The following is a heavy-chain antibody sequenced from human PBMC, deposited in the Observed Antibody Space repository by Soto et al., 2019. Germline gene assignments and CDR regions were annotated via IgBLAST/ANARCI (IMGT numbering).Heavy chain of an antibody. J-gene: IGHJ4*02. CDR1: GGSISSYY. V-gene: IGHV4-59*01. CDR2: IYYSGST. CDR3: ARNRKGNFDY. Sequence: SETLSLTCTVSGGSISSYYWSWIRQPPGKGLEWIGYIYYSGSTNYNPSLKSRVTISVDTSKNQFSLKLSSVTAADTAVYYCARNRKGNFDYWGQGTLVTVSS.